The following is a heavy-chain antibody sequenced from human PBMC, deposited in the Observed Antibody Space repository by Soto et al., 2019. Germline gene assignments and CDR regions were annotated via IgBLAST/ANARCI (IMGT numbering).Heavy chain of an antibody. D-gene: IGHD3-3*01. CDR2: SNPSGTS. CDR3: ARSRFWRGSTGHYYYYGLDV. Sequence: SETLSLTCAVYRGSTSGYYWSWIRQPPGKGLEWIGESNPSGTSNYKSSLESRVTISVDMSKNQFSLKLTSVTAADTAIYYCARSRFWRGSTGHYYYYGLDVWGQGTAVTVS. J-gene: IGHJ6*02. CDR1: RGSTSGYY. V-gene: IGHV4-34*01.